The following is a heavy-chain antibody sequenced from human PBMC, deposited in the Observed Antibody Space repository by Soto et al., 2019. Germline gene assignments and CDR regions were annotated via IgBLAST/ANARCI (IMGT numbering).Heavy chain of an antibody. J-gene: IGHJ4*02. Sequence: GGSMRLSCAASGFTFSSYGMHWVRQAPGKGLEWEAVIWYDGSNKYYVDSVKGRLTISRDNSKNTLYLQMNSLRAEDTAVYYCARASSSWYWGDYWGQGTLVTVSS. D-gene: IGHD6-13*01. CDR3: ARASSSWYWGDY. V-gene: IGHV3-33*01. CDR2: IWYDGSNK. CDR1: GFTFSSYG.